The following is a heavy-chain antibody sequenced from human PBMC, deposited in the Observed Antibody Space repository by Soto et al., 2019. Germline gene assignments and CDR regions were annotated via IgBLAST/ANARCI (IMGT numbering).Heavy chain of an antibody. D-gene: IGHD5-12*01. CDR1: GFTFSSYG. J-gene: IGHJ4*02. Sequence: QVQLVESGGGVVQPGRSLRLSCAASGFTFSSYGMHWVRQAPGKGLEWVAVISYDGSNKYYADSVKGRFTISRDNSKNTLYLQMNSLRAEDTAVYYCAKDQDQYSGYDAGENYFDSWGQGTLVTVSS. CDR3: AKDQDQYSGYDAGENYFDS. V-gene: IGHV3-30*18. CDR2: ISYDGSNK.